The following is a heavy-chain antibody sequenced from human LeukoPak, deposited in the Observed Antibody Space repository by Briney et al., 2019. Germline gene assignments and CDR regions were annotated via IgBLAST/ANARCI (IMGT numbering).Heavy chain of an antibody. J-gene: IGHJ4*02. D-gene: IGHD6-13*01. CDR1: GYTFTGYY. Sequence: ASVKVSCKASGYTFTGYYMHWVRQAPGQGLEWMGWINPNSGGTNYAQKFQGRVTMTRDTSISTAYMELSRLRSDDTAVYYCARDYSSSWYRNFDYWGQGTLVTVSS. CDR3: ARDYSSSWYRNFDY. CDR2: INPNSGGT. V-gene: IGHV1-2*02.